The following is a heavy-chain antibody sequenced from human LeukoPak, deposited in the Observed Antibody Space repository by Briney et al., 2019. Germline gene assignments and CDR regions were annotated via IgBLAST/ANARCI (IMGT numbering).Heavy chain of an antibody. CDR3: AKVGDYGSGSYRYYSYFDY. CDR2: ISWNSGSI. J-gene: IGHJ4*02. Sequence: PGGSLRLSCAASGFTFDDYAMHWVRQAPGKGLEWVSGISWNSGSIGYADSVKGRFTISRDNAKNSLYLQMNSLRAEDTALYYCAKVGDYGSGSYRYYSYFDYWGQGTLVTVSS. V-gene: IGHV3-9*01. CDR1: GFTFDDYA. D-gene: IGHD3-10*01.